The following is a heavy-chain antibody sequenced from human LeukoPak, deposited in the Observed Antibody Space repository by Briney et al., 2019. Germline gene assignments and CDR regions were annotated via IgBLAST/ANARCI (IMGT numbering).Heavy chain of an antibody. CDR1: GGSISSYY. J-gene: IGHJ4*02. V-gene: IGHV4-59*12. CDR2: IYYSGST. D-gene: IGHD6-19*01. CDR3: ARDLSPVAVKFDY. Sequence: SETLSLTCTVSGGSISSYYWSWIRQPPGKGLEWIGYIYYSGSTNYNPSLKSRVTISVVTSKNQFSLKLSSVTAADTAVYYCARDLSPVAVKFDYWGQGTLVTVSS.